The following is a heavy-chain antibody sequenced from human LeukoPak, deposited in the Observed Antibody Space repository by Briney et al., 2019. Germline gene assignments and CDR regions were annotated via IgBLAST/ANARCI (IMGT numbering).Heavy chain of an antibody. CDR2: ISGSGGST. J-gene: IGHJ6*03. CDR3: AKGYYDILTGYGKFYYYYYMDV. V-gene: IGHV3-23*01. Sequence: GGSLRLSCVASGFTFSSYGMSWVRQAPGKGLEWVSDISGSGGSTDYADSVKGRFTISRDNSKNTLYLQMNSLRAEDTAVYYCAKGYYDILTGYGKFYYYYYMDVWGKGTTVTISS. CDR1: GFTFSSYG. D-gene: IGHD3-9*01.